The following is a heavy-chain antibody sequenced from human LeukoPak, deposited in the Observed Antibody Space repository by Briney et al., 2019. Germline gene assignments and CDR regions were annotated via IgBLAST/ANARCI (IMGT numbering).Heavy chain of an antibody. J-gene: IGHJ3*02. CDR2: IIPIFGTA. D-gene: IGHD1-26*01. CDR3: ASPRGQWDGAFDI. CDR1: GGTFSSYA. V-gene: IGHV1-69*13. Sequence: SVKVSCKASGGTFSSYAISWVRQAPGQGLEWMGGIIPIFGTANYAQKFQGRVTITADESTSTAYMELSSLRSEDTAVYYCASPRGQWDGAFDIWGQGTMVTVSS.